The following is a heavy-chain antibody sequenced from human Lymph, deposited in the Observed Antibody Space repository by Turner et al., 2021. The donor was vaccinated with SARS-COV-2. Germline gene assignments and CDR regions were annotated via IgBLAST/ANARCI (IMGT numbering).Heavy chain of an antibody. CDR3: ARGFDY. CDR2: IYYSGGT. Sequence: QLQASGPGLVNPSAALSLTCTVSGGSIISSFLSWIRQPPGKGLEWIGYIYYSGGTNYNPSLKSRVTISVDTSKNQVSRRLRSVTAADTAVYYCARGFDYWGQGTLVTVSS. V-gene: IGHV4-59*08. J-gene: IGHJ4*02. CDR1: GGSIISSF.